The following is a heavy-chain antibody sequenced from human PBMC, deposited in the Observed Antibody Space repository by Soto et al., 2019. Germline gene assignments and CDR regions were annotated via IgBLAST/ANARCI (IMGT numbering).Heavy chain of an antibody. J-gene: IGHJ6*01. CDR2: IIPIFGTA. V-gene: IGHV1-69*12. D-gene: IGHD1-7*01. CDR3: WRDKGRGRLVGNYINATDV. Sequence: QVQLVQSGAEVMQPGSSVRVSCKTSGGTFSTSASSWVRQAPGQGLEWMGGIIPIFGTADYAQKFQGRVTITADESTSTAYVALSSPLAEDTAVYFCWRDKGRGRLVGNYINATDVWGQGTTVTASS. CDR1: GGTFSTSA.